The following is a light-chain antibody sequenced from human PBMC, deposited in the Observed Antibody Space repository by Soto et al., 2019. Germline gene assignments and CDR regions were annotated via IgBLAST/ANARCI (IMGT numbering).Light chain of an antibody. J-gene: IGKJ2*01. CDR3: QQYSSYST. V-gene: IGKV3-11*01. Sequence: EIVLTQSPATLSLSPGERATLSCRASQSVSSYLAWYQQKPGQAPRLLIYDASNRATGIPARFSGSGSGTDFTLTISSLEPDDLATYYCQQYSSYSTFGQGTKLEIK. CDR2: DAS. CDR1: QSVSSY.